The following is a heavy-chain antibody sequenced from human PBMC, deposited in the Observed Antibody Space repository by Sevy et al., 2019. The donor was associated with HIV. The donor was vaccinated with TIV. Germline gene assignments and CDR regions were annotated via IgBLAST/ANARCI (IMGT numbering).Heavy chain of an antibody. CDR3: AREGCTRPHDY. CDR2: ISFGCGKI. V-gene: IGHV3-23*01. J-gene: IGHJ4*02. CDR1: GFAFYDYS. Sequence: GESLKISCAASGFAFYDYSMSWIRQAPGKGLEWVATISFGCGKINYADSVKGRFTISRDNSKNSFYLQMDNLRVEDTALYYCAREGCTRPHDYWGQGTRVTVSS. D-gene: IGHD2-8*01.